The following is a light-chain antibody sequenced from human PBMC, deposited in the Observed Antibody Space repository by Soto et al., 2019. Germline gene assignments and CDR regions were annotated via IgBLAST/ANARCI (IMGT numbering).Light chain of an antibody. J-gene: IGLJ1*01. CDR1: SPNIGAGYD. Sequence: QSVLTQPPSVSGAPGQRVTISCTGSSPNIGAGYDVHWYQQLPGTAPKLLIYGNSNRPSGVPDRFSGSKSGTSASLAITGLQAEDEADYYCQSYDSSPAYVFGTGTKLTVL. CDR3: QSYDSSPAYV. CDR2: GNS. V-gene: IGLV1-40*01.